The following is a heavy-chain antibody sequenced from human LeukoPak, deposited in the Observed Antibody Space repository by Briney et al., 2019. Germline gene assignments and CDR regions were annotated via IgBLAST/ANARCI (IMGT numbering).Heavy chain of an antibody. CDR2: INPNSGGT. CDR3: AGDPYGGTYFDY. V-gene: IGHV1-2*02. CDR1: GYTFTGYY. Sequence: ASVKVSCKASGYTFTGYYMHWVRQAPGQGLEWMGWINPNSGGTNYAQKFQGRVTMTRDTSISTAYMELSRLRSDDTAVYYCAGDPYGGTYFDYWGQGTLVTVSS. J-gene: IGHJ4*02. D-gene: IGHD2-21*01.